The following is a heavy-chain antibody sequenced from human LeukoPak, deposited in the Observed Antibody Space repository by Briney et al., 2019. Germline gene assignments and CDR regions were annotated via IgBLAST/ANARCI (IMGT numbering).Heavy chain of an antibody. CDR2: LSSSGSAF. J-gene: IGHJ6*03. CDR3: ARDWAVTTYYYYYYYMDV. Sequence: GGSLTLSCEDSGFTFRSYEMNWVRQAPGKGLEWIAYLSSSGSAFSYADSVKGRFTISRDNAKNSLYLQMNSLRVEDTAVYYCARDWAVTTYYYYYYYMDVWGKGTTVTISS. D-gene: IGHD4-11*01. V-gene: IGHV3-48*03. CDR1: GFTFRSYE.